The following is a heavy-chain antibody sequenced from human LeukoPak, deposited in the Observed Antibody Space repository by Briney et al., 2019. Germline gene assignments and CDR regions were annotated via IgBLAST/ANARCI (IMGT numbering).Heavy chain of an antibody. CDR3: VRGAGGGGDFDY. J-gene: IGHJ4*02. CDR2: IKPDGSEK. CDR1: GFTFSSYW. V-gene: IGHV3-7*01. D-gene: IGHD3-16*01. Sequence: GGSLRLSCAASGFTFSSYWMPWVRQAPGKGLQWVANIKPDGSEKYYVDSVKGRFTISRDNAKNSLYLQMNSLRAEDTAVYYCVRGAGGGGDFDYWGQGTLVTVSS.